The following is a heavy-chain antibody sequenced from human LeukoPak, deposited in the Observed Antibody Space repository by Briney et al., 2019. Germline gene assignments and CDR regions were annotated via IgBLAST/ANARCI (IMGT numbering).Heavy chain of an antibody. CDR2: ISGSGGST. Sequence: GGSLRLSCAASGFTFNTYTMNWVRQAPGKGLEWVSAISGSGGSTYYADSVKGRFTISRDNSKNTLYLQMNSLRAEDTAVYYCAKDTYSYGYWSSDYWGQGTLVTVSS. V-gene: IGHV3-23*01. J-gene: IGHJ4*02. D-gene: IGHD5-18*01. CDR1: GFTFNTYT. CDR3: AKDTYSYGYWSSDY.